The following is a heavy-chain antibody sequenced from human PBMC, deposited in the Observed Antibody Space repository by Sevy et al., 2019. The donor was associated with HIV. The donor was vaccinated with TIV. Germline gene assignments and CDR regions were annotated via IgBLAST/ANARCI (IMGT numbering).Heavy chain of an antibody. Sequence: SEPLSLTCTVSGASISSSGYYWGWIRQPPGKGLEWIASIRYSGSTYYNPSLRSRVTISADASKNQFSLKLNSVTAADTAVYYCAGPILTYRSGWSYYDHWGQGTVVTVSS. D-gene: IGHD6-19*01. CDR2: IRYSGST. V-gene: IGHV4-39*01. CDR3: AGPILTYRSGWSYYDH. J-gene: IGHJ4*02. CDR1: GASISSSGYY.